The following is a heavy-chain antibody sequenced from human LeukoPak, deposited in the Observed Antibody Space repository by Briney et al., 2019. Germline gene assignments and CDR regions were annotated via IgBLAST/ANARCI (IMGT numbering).Heavy chain of an antibody. CDR3: ARTVRGVTSPFDY. V-gene: IGHV1-8*01. D-gene: IGHD3-10*01. Sequence: ASVKVSCKASGYTFTSYDINWVRQATGQGLEWMGWMNPNSGNTGYAQKFQGRVTMTTDTSTSTAYMELRSLRSDDTAVYYCARTVRGVTSPFDYWGQGTLVTVSS. CDR2: MNPNSGNT. CDR1: GYTFTSYD. J-gene: IGHJ4*02.